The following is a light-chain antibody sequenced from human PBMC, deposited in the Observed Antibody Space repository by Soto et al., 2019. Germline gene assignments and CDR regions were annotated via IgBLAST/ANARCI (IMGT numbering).Light chain of an antibody. Sequence: EIVLTQSPGTLSLSPGERATLSCRASQSVSSTYLAWYQQKPGQAPRLLIYAASSRATGIPDRFSGSGSGTDFTLPISRLEPEDFAVYYCQQYDSSPTTFGGGTKVEIK. CDR1: QSVSSTY. V-gene: IGKV3-20*01. CDR2: AAS. J-gene: IGKJ4*01. CDR3: QQYDSSPTT.